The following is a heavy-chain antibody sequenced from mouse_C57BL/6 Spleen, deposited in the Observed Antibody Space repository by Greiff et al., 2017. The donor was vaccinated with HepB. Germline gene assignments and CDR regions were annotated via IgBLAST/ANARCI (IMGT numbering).Heavy chain of an antibody. CDR1: GFTFSNYW. CDR3: TDGTDYFDY. CDR2: IRLKSDNYAT. D-gene: IGHD4-1*01. Sequence: EVMLVESGGGLVQPGGSMKLSCVASGFTFSNYWMNWVRQSPEKGLEWVAQIRLKSDNYATHYAESVKGRFTISRDDSKSRLYLQMNNLRAEDTGIYYCTDGTDYFDYWGQGTTLTVSS. J-gene: IGHJ2*01. V-gene: IGHV6-3*01.